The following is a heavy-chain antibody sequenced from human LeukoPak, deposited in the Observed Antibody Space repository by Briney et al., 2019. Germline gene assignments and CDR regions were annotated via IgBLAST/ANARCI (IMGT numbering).Heavy chain of an antibody. J-gene: IGHJ5*02. CDR3: ARDNRDRITIFGVVPNWFDP. V-gene: IGHV1-69*05. CDR1: GGTFSSYA. D-gene: IGHD3-3*01. CDR2: IIPIFGTA. Sequence: SVKVSCKASGGTFSSYAISWVRPAPGQGLEWMGGIIPIFGTANYAQKFQGRVTITKDESTSTAYMELSSLRSEDTAVYYCARDNRDRITIFGVVPNWFDPWGQGTLVTVSS.